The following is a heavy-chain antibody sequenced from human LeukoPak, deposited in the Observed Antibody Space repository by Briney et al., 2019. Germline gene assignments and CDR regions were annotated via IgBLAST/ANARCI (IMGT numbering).Heavy chain of an antibody. D-gene: IGHD6-6*01. CDR2: IYYSGST. CDR1: GGSISSSNYY. Sequence: SETLSLTCTVSGGSISSSNYYWGWIRQPPGKGLEWIGSIYYSGSTYYSPSLKSRVTISVDTSKNQFSLKLSSVTAADTAVYYCARTYSSSSGDYYYYMDVWGKGTTVTVSS. J-gene: IGHJ6*03. V-gene: IGHV4-39*07. CDR3: ARTYSSSSGDYYYYMDV.